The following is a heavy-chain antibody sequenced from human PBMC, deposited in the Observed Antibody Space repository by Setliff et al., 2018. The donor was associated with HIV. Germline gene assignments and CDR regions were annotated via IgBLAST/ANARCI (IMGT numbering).Heavy chain of an antibody. Sequence: ASVKVSCKASGGTFSNYAISWVRQAPGQGLEWMGGIIPIFGSINYAQKFQGRVTIITDESTSTAYMELSSLRSEDTAVYYCARVPNQELYFYGMDVWGQGTTVTVSS. CDR1: GGTFSNYA. CDR2: IIPIFGSI. J-gene: IGHJ6*02. CDR3: ARVPNQELYFYGMDV. D-gene: IGHD1-7*01. V-gene: IGHV1-69*05.